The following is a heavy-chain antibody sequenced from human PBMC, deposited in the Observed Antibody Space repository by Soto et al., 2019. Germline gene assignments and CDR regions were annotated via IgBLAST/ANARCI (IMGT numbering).Heavy chain of an antibody. D-gene: IGHD5-12*01. CDR3: AKGWSSSAFDSYDFDH. Sequence: EVQLLESGGGLLQPGGSLRLSCAASGFTFGSYAMNWVRQAPGKGPEWVSAISASGESAYYPDSVKGRFIISRDNSKNTVSLQINRLRDEDTAVYYCAKGWSSSAFDSYDFDHWGQGTLVTVSS. J-gene: IGHJ4*02. V-gene: IGHV3-23*01. CDR2: ISASGESA. CDR1: GFTFGSYA.